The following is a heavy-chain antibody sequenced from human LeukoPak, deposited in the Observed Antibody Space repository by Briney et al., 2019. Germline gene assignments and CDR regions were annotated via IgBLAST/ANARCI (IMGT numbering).Heavy chain of an antibody. CDR3: ARDGAASALDY. V-gene: IGHV4-30-2*01. CDR1: GGSISSGSYF. J-gene: IGHJ4*02. CDR2: IYHSGST. Sequence: SQTLSLTCTVSGGSISSGSYFWTWIRQPAGKGLEWIGYIYHSGSTYYNPSLKSRVTISVDRSKNQFSLKLSSVTAADTAVYYCARDGAASALDYWGQGILVTVTS. D-gene: IGHD2-15*01.